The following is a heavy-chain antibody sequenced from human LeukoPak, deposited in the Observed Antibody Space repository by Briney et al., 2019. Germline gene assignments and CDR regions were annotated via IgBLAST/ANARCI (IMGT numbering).Heavy chain of an antibody. J-gene: IGHJ3*02. D-gene: IGHD6-19*01. CDR1: GYTFTSYG. CDR2: ISGYNGNP. CDR3: ARRRYTSGWYYDAFDI. V-gene: IGHV1-18*01. Sequence: ASVKVSCKASGYTFTSYGISWVRQAPGQGLEWMGWISGYNGNPTYAQKFQGRVTMITDTSTSTAYMELRSLGSEDTAVYYCARRRYTSGWYYDAFDIWGQGTMVTVSS.